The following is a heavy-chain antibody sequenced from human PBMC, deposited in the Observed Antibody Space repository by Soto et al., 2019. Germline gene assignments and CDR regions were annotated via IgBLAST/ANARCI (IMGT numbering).Heavy chain of an antibody. V-gene: IGHV4-30-4*01. Sequence: SETLSLTCTVSGGSISSGDYYWSWIRQPPGKGLEWIGYIYYSGSTYYNPSLKSRVTISVDTSKNQFSLKLSSVTAADTAVYYCAGGGGPLGKDPATGGFDPWGQGTLVTVSS. CDR2: IYYSGST. D-gene: IGHD3-16*01. CDR3: AGGGGPLGKDPATGGFDP. J-gene: IGHJ5*02. CDR1: GGSISSGDYY.